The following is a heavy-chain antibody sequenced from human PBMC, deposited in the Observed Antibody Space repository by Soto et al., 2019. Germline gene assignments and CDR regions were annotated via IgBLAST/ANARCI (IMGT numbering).Heavy chain of an antibody. V-gene: IGHV4-31*03. CDR1: GGSISSGGYY. J-gene: IGHJ4*02. Sequence: SETLSLTCTVSGGSISSGGYYWSWIRQHPGKGLEWIGYIYYSGSTYYNPSLKSRVTISVDTSKNQFSLKLSSVTAADTAVYYCARDPRVGITMVRGPNRGQGTLVTVSS. CDR2: IYYSGST. CDR3: ARDPRVGITMVRGPN. D-gene: IGHD3-10*01.